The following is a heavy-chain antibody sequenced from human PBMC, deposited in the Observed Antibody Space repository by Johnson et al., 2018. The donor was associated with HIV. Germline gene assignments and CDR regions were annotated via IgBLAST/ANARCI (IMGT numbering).Heavy chain of an antibody. CDR1: RFTVSSNY. CDR3: AKAEQDSGSYEADAFDI. D-gene: IGHD1-26*01. V-gene: IGHV3-53*01. Sequence: EVQLVESGGGLIQPGGSLRLSCAASRFTVSSNYMSWVRQAPGKGLEWVSVIYSGGSTYYADSVKGRFTISRDNSKNTLYLQMNSLIAEDTAVYYCAKAEQDSGSYEADAFDIWGQGTMVTVSS. CDR2: IYSGGST. J-gene: IGHJ3*02.